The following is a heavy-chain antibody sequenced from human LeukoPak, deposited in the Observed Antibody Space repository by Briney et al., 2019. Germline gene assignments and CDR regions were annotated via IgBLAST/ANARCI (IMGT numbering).Heavy chain of an antibody. CDR2: INSDGSST. D-gene: IGHD2-21*01. Sequence: PGGSLRLSCAASGFTFSSAWMHWVRHTPGKGLVWVSRINSDGSSTNYADSVKGRFTISRDNAKNMVNLQMNSLRAEDTAIYYCTRDYSYAMAVWGQGTTVTVSS. CDR3: TRDYSYAMAV. J-gene: IGHJ6*02. CDR1: GFTFSSAW. V-gene: IGHV3-74*01.